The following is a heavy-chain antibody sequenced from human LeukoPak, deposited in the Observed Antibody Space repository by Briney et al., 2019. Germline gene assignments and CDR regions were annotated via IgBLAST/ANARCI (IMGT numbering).Heavy chain of an antibody. CDR3: ARAVVRQQLAQDSQH. J-gene: IGHJ1*01. CDR2: IKQAGSEI. Sequence: GGSLRLSCAAAGFTFSSFWMSWVRQAPGKGLEWVANIKQAGSEIYYVDSVKGRFTISRDNAKNSLYLQMNSLRAEDTAVYYCARAVVRQQLAQDSQHWGQGTLVTVSS. D-gene: IGHD6-13*01. V-gene: IGHV3-7*01. CDR1: GFTFSSFW.